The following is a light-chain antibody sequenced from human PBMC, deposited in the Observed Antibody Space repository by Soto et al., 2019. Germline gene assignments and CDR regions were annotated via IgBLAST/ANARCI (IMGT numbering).Light chain of an antibody. CDR1: TGPVTSDYY. Sequence: QTVVTQEPSLTVSPGGTVTLTCASSTGPVTSDYYPNWFQQKPGQAPRALIYSTTKKHSWTPARFSGSLLGGKAALTLSGVQPGEGADYSCRLYYGAAVVFGGGTKLTVL. CDR3: RLYYGAAVV. V-gene: IGLV7-43*01. J-gene: IGLJ2*01. CDR2: STT.